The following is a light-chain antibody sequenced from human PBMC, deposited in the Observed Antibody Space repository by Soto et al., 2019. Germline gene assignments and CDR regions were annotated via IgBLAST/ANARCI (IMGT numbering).Light chain of an antibody. CDR3: SSFAGNNNLV. Sequence: QSVLTQPPSASASPGQSVTISCTGTSSDVGGYNYVSWYQQHPGKAPKLMISEVSKRPSGVPDRFSGSKSGNTASLTVSGLQAEDEADYYCSSFAGNNNLVFGGGTKLTVL. CDR2: EVS. J-gene: IGLJ2*01. CDR1: SSDVGGYNY. V-gene: IGLV2-8*01.